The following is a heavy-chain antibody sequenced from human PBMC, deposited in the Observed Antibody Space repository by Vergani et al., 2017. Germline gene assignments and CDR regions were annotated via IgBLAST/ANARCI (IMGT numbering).Heavy chain of an antibody. J-gene: IGHJ4*02. CDR3: ASYGEYSGYDFVY. V-gene: IGHV4-34*01. CDR1: GGSFSGYY. Sequence: QVQLQQWGAGLLKPSETLSLTCAVYGGSFSGYYWSWIRQPPGKGLEWIGEINHSGSTNYNPSLKSRVTISVDTSKNQFSLTLSSVTAADTAVYYCASYGEYSGYDFVYWGQGTLVTVSS. CDR2: INHSGST. D-gene: IGHD5-12*01.